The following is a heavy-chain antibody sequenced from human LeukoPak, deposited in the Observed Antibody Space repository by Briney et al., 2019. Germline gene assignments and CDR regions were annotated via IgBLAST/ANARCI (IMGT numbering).Heavy chain of an antibody. CDR2: INPDGSTT. D-gene: IGHD3-22*01. J-gene: IGHJ5*02. CDR3: ARVLSGSWDWFDP. CDR1: GFTFSRYW. Sequence: GGSLRLSCAASGFTFSRYWIRWVRQAPGKGLEWVSRINPDGSTTTYADSVKGRFTISRDNAKNTVYLQMNSLRAEDTAVDYCARVLSGSWDWFDPWGQGTLVTVSS. V-gene: IGHV3-74*01.